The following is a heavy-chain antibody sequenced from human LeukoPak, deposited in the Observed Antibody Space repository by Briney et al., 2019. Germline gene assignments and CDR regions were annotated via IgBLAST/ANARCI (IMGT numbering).Heavy chain of an antibody. J-gene: IGHJ4*02. CDR1: GGSISGYY. V-gene: IGHV4-59*04. D-gene: IGHD2-21*01. CDR2: MSYVRST. CDR3: ARHIEGDNSFEY. Sequence: SETLSLTCTVSGGSISGYYWSWIRQPPGKGLEWIGSMSYVRSTHYNPSLKSRVTVSVDTSKNHFSLQLSSVTAADTAVYYCARHIEGDNSFEYWGQGTLVTVSS.